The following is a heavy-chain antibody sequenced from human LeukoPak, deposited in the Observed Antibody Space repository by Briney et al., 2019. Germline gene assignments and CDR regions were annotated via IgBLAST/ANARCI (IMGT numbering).Heavy chain of an antibody. J-gene: IGHJ4*02. Sequence: SETLSLTCTVSGGSISTSGYYWGWIRQPPGKGLEYFASIDSSGSTYYNPSLKSRVTISVDKSKNQFSLKLSSVTAADTAVYYCARGNDILTGYRFDYWGQGTLVTVSS. CDR2: IDSSGST. CDR3: ARGNDILTGYRFDY. D-gene: IGHD3-9*01. V-gene: IGHV4-39*07. CDR1: GGSISTSGYY.